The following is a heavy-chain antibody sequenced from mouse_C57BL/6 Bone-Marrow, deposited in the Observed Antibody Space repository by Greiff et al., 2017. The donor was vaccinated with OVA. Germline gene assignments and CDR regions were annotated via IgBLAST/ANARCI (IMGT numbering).Heavy chain of an antibody. V-gene: IGHV1-7*01. Sequence: QVQLKQSGAELAKPGASVKLSCKASGYTFTSYWMHWVKQRPGQGLEWIGYINPSSGYTKYNQKFKDKATLTADKSSSTAYMQLSSLTYEDSAVDYCAREGKNGNCAMDYWGQGTSVTVSS. J-gene: IGHJ4*01. CDR3: AREGKNGNCAMDY. D-gene: IGHD1-3*01. CDR1: GYTFTSYW. CDR2: INPSSGYT.